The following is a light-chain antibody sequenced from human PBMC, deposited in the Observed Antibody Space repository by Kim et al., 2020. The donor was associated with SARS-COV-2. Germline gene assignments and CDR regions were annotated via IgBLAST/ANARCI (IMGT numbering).Light chain of an antibody. CDR3: QAWDSSTVV. CDR2: QDS. Sequence: SYELTQPPSVSVSPGQTASITCSGDRLGFKYIWWFQQRPGQSPVLVIHQDSKRPLGIPERFSGSNSGTTATLTISGTQAMDEADYYCQAWDSSTVVFGGGTKVTVL. CDR1: RLGFKY. J-gene: IGLJ3*02. V-gene: IGLV3-1*01.